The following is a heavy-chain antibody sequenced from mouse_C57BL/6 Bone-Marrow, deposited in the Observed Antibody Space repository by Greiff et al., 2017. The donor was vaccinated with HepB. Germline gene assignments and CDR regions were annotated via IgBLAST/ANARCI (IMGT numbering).Heavy chain of an antibody. Sequence: EVKLMESGPELVKPGASVKIPCKASGYTFTDYNMDWVKQSHGKSLEWIGEINPNNGGTIYNQKFKGKATLTVDKSSSTAYMELRSLTSEDTAVYYCAREWRYEGNCFGYWGQGTALTVSS. CDR1: GYTFTDYN. CDR3: AREWRYEGNCFGY. CDR2: INPNNGGT. V-gene: IGHV1-18*01. J-gene: IGHJ2*01. D-gene: IGHD1-1*01.